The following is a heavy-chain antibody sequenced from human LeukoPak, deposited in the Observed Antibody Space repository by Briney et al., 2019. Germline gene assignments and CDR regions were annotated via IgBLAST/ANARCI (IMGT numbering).Heavy chain of an antibody. J-gene: IGHJ6*02. D-gene: IGHD3-22*01. CDR3: ARDDYDSSGYYWGLYYYYYGMDV. Sequence: GGSLRLSCAASGFTFSSYAMHWVRQAPGKGLEWVAGISYDGSNKYYADSVKGRFTISRDNAKNTLYLQMNSLRAEDTAVYYCARDDYDSSGYYWGLYYYYYGMDVWGQGTTVTVSS. CDR2: ISYDGSNK. CDR1: GFTFSSYA. V-gene: IGHV3-30-3*01.